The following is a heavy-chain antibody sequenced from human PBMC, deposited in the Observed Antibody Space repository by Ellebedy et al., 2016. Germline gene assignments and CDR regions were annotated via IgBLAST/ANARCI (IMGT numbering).Heavy chain of an antibody. Sequence: GGSLRLSCAASGFTFSDYYMSWIRQAPGKGLEWVSYISSSGRPTFYADSVKGRFIIPRDNAKSSLFLQMNSLRAEDTAVYYCARDLMASNWFDPWGQGTLVTVSS. J-gene: IGHJ5*02. D-gene: IGHD3-10*01. CDR3: ARDLMASNWFDP. CDR1: GFTFSDYY. V-gene: IGHV3-11*01. CDR2: ISSSGRPT.